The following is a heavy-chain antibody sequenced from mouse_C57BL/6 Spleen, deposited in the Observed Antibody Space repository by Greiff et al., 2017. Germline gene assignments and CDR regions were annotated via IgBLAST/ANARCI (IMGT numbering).Heavy chain of an antibody. J-gene: IGHJ1*03. D-gene: IGHD1-1*01. V-gene: IGHV1-82*01. CDR2: IYPGDGDT. CDR3: ARLEGSSSYFDV. Sequence: VKLQESGPELVKPGASVKISCKASGYAFSSSWMNWVKQRPGKGLEWIGRIYPGDGDTNYNGKFKGKATLTADKSSSTAYMQLSSLTSEDSAVYYCARLEGSSSYFDVWGTGTTVTVSS. CDR1: GYAFSSSW.